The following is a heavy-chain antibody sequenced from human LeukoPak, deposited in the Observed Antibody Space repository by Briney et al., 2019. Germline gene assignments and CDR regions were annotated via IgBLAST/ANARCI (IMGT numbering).Heavy chain of an antibody. CDR1: GYTFTSYG. Sequence: ASVKVSCKASGYTFTSYGISWVRQPPGQGLEWMGWINAYNGNTNYSQKLQGRVTMTTDTSTSTAYMELRSLRSDDTAVYYCARGELELPSYYGMDVWRQGTTVTVSS. J-gene: IGHJ6*02. CDR2: INAYNGNT. V-gene: IGHV1-18*01. D-gene: IGHD1-7*01. CDR3: ARGELELPSYYGMDV.